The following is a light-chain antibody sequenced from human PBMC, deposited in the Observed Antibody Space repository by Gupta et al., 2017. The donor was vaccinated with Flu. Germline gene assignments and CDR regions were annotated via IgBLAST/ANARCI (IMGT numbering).Light chain of an antibody. CDR2: GNT. V-gene: IGLV1-40*01. Sequence: TSCTGNNSTIGTVYGVHRNQQLPGTAPNLLIYGNTNRHGGVPDRFSGSKSGTSASLAITGLQAEDEADYYCQSHDSSLSGSGVFGGGTKLTVL. CDR1: NSTIGTVYG. CDR3: QSHDSSLSGSGV. J-gene: IGLJ3*02.